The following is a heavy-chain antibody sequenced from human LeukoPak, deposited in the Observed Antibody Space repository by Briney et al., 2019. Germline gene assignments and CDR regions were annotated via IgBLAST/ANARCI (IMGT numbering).Heavy chain of an antibody. CDR2: IYPGDSDT. V-gene: IGHV5-51*01. D-gene: IGHD1-26*01. J-gene: IGHJ3*02. Sequence: GESLKISCKGSGYSFTSYWIGWVRQMPGKGLEWMGIIYPGDSDTRYNPSFKGQVTISADRSISTAYLQLSNLKASDTAMYYCARRVAGSYHDAFDIWGQGTMVTVSS. CDR1: GYSFTSYW. CDR3: ARRVAGSYHDAFDI.